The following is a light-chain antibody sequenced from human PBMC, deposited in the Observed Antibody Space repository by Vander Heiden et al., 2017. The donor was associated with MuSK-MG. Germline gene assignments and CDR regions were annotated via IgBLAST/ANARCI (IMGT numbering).Light chain of an antibody. CDR2: KAS. V-gene: IGKV1-5*03. CDR3: QQDNAYST. J-gene: IGKJ1*01. Sequence: DIQMTQSPSTLSAFVGDRVTITCRASQSISSWLAWYQQKPGKAPKLLIYKASNLESGVPSRFSGSGSGTEFTLTISSLQPDDFATYYCQQDNAYSTFGQGTKVEIK. CDR1: QSISSW.